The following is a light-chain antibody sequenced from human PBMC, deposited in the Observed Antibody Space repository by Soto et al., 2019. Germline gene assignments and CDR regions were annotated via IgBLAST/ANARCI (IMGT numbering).Light chain of an antibody. CDR2: GAS. V-gene: IGKV3D-11*02. CDR1: QSVSSN. Sequence: EIVMTQSPATLSVSPGEAATLSCRASQSVSSNLAWYQQKAGQAPRLLIYGASTRATGIPARFSGSGTGTDFTLTISSLEPEDFAVYYCQQRSNWPITFGQGTRLEIK. J-gene: IGKJ5*01. CDR3: QQRSNWPIT.